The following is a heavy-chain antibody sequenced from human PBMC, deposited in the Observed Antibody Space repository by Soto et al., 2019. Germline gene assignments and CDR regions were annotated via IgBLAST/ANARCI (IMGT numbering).Heavy chain of an antibody. CDR3: ARVEPPLGAFDI. V-gene: IGHV1-46*01. J-gene: IGHJ3*02. Sequence: ASVKVSCKASGYTFTSYYMHWVRQAPGQGLEWMGMISPSGGNTNYAQKLQGRVTMTTDTSTSTAYMELRSLRSDDTAVYYCARVEPPLGAFDIWVQGTMVTVSS. D-gene: IGHD1-1*01. CDR1: GYTFTSYY. CDR2: ISPSGGNT.